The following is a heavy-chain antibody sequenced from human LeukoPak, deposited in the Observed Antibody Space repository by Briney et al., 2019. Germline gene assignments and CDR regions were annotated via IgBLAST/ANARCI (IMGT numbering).Heavy chain of an antibody. D-gene: IGHD3-16*01. CDR1: GFTFSSYA. V-gene: IGHV3-23*01. Sequence: GGSLRLSCAAPGFTFSSYAMSWVRQAPGKGLEWVSAISGSGGSTYYADSVKGRFTISRDNSKNTLYLQMNSLRAEDTAVYYCAKDRLVITFGGVSDYWGQGTLVTVSS. CDR2: ISGSGGST. J-gene: IGHJ4*02. CDR3: AKDRLVITFGGVSDY.